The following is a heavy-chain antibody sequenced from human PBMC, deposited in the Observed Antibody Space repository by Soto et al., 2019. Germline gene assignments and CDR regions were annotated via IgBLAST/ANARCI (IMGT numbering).Heavy chain of an antibody. D-gene: IGHD3-10*01. CDR2: ISGGGDAT. CDR1: GFTFSGYA. CDR3: ARKVSGSTGRPDLWYFDL. J-gene: IGHJ2*01. Sequence: EVQLLDSGGGLVQPGGSLRLSCAASGFTFSGYALTWVRQAPGKGLEWVSAISGGGDATFYADSVKGRFTISRDNSKNTLYVQVNALRAEDTAVYYCARKVSGSTGRPDLWYFDLWGRGTLVTVSS. V-gene: IGHV3-23*01.